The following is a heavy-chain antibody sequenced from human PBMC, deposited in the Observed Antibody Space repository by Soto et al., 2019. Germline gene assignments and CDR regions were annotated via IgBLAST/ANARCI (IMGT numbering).Heavy chain of an antibody. J-gene: IGHJ6*02. V-gene: IGHV4-31*03. D-gene: IGHD3-16*01. Sequence: QVQLQESGPGLVKPSQTLSLTCTVSGGSISGGGYYWSWIRQHPGKGLEWIGHISYSGSTYYKPSRKSRVSISADTSKNPFSLKLSSVTAADTAVYYCARVIGGMDVGGQGTTVTVSS. CDR2: ISYSGST. CDR3: ARVIGGMDV. CDR1: GGSISGGGYY.